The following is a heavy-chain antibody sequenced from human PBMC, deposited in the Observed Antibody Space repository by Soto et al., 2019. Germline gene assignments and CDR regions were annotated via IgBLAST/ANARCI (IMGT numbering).Heavy chain of an antibody. V-gene: IGHV4-39*01. D-gene: IGHD1-7*01. J-gene: IGHJ3*02. CDR2: IYYSGST. CDR3: ARGLRYNWNYGGVGAFDI. CDR1: DLSISSSSYC. Sequence: TLSLTYPFSDLSISSSSYCWGWIRQPPGKGLEWIGSIYYSGSTYYNPSLKSRVTISVDTSKNQFSLKLSSVTAADTAVYYCARGLRYNWNYGGVGAFDIWGQGTMVTVS.